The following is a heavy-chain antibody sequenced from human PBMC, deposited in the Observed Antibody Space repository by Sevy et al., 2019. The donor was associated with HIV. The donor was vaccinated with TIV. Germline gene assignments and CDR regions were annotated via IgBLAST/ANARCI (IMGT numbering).Heavy chain of an antibody. J-gene: IGHJ6*02. Sequence: GGSLRLSCVVSGFSVSSNYMSWVRQAPGKGLEWVSNIYSDGRTYYADSVRGRFTISRDTSKNTVYLEMKSLRAEDTAVYYCTREDIVLGEDNYYGMDVWGHGTTVTVCS. CDR1: GFSVSSNY. CDR2: IYSDGRT. D-gene: IGHD2-15*01. V-gene: IGHV3-53*01. CDR3: TREDIVLGEDNYYGMDV.